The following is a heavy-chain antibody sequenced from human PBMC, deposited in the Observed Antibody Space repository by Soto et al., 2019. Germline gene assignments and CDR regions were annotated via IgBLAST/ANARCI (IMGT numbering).Heavy chain of an antibody. CDR3: ARDIGRLNYYDSSGLYFDY. V-gene: IGHV1-69*06. CDR2: IIPIFGTA. Sequence: SVKVSCKASGGTFSSYAISWVRQAPGQGLEWMGGIIPIFGTANYAQKFQGRVTITADKSTSTAYMELSSLRSEDTAVYYCARDIGRLNYYDSSGLYFDYWGQGTLVTVSS. J-gene: IGHJ4*02. CDR1: GGTFSSYA. D-gene: IGHD3-22*01.